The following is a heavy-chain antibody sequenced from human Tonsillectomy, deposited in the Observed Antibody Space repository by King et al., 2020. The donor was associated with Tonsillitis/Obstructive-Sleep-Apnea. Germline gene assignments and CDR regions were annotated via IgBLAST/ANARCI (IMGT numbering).Heavy chain of an antibody. V-gene: IGHV1-46*01. J-gene: IGHJ6*02. CDR3: ARERDGKQQTAGLDV. CDR1: GYTFTNYY. CDR2: INPSDGFT. Sequence: QLVQSGAEVKKPGASVKVSCETSGYTFTNYYIHWERQAPGQGLEWMGIINPSDGFTNYAQKFQGRVTMTSDTSSSTLYMELSSLRSEDTGVYYCARERDGKQQTAGLDVWGQGTTVTVSS. D-gene: IGHD6-13*01.